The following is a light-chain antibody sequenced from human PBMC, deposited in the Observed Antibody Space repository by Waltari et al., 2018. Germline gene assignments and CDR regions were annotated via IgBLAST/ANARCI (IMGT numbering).Light chain of an antibody. V-gene: IGLV6-57*01. J-gene: IGLJ3*02. CDR3: QSYDSTNHWV. Sequence: FMLTQPHSVSESPGKTVTISCTRSSGSIASHYGQWYQQRPGMSPTTVIYEDNQRPSGVPDRFSGSVDSSSNSASLTISGLKTEDEADYYCQSYDSTNHWVFGGGTRVTVL. CDR2: EDN. CDR1: SGSIASHY.